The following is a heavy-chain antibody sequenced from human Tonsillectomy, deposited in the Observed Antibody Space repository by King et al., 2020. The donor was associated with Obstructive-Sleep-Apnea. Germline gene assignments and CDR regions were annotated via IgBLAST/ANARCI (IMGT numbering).Heavy chain of an antibody. D-gene: IGHD2-15*01. CDR2: IYYTGNT. V-gene: IGHV4-39*07. Sequence: QLQESGPGLVKPSETLSLTCIVSTGSINSSGYYWGWIRQPPGKGLEWIGSIYYTGNTYYSPSLKSRVTMSVDTSKNQFSLKLNSVTAADTAVYYCARTVAWVLLIDYWGQGTLVTVSS. CDR1: TGSINSSGYY. J-gene: IGHJ4*02. CDR3: ARTVAWVLLIDY.